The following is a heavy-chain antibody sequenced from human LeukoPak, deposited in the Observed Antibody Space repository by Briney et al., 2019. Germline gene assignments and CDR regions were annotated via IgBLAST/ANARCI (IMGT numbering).Heavy chain of an antibody. J-gene: IGHJ4*02. CDR2: LYYTGST. V-gene: IGHV4-39*01. Sequence: GSLRLSCAASGFTFSSYGMHWVRQPPGKGLEWIGSLYYTGSTYYNPSLKSRVTISVDTSKNQFSLKLSPVTASDTAVYYCARQRTASSGWYIDYWGQGTLVTVSS. D-gene: IGHD6-19*01. CDR3: ARQRTASSGWYIDY. CDR1: GFTFSSYG.